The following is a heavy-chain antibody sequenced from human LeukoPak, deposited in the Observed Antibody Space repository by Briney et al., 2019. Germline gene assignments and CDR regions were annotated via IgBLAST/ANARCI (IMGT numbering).Heavy chain of an antibody. J-gene: IGHJ5*02. CDR2: MNPNSGNT. V-gene: IGHV1-8*01. D-gene: IGHD3-9*01. CDR1: GYTFTSYD. CDR3: ARGWLGARRNWFDP. Sequence: GASVKVSCKASGYTFTSYDINWVRQAIGQGLEWMGWMNPNSGNTGYAQKFQGRVTMTRNTSISTAYMELSSLRSEDTAVYYCARGWLGARRNWFDPWGQGTLVTVSS.